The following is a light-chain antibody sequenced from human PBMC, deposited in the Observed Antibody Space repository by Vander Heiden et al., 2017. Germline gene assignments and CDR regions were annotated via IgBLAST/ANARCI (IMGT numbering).Light chain of an antibody. CDR2: GNS. J-gene: IGLJ2*01. CDR1: NSNIGAGFD. CDR3: QSYDSSLSGVV. Sequence: QSVLTQPPSVSGAPGQRVTIPCTGSNSNIGAGFDVRWYQQLPGTAPKLLIYGNSNRPSGVPDRFSGSRSGTSASLAITGLQAEDEADYYCQSYDSSLSGVVFGGGTKLTVL. V-gene: IGLV1-40*01.